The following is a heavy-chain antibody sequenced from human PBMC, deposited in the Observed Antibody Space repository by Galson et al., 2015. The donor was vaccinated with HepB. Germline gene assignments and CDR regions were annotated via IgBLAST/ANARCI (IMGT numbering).Heavy chain of an antibody. D-gene: IGHD3-22*01. CDR3: ASQQNYYDSIGYGPPFDS. CDR2: IKGDGSTT. J-gene: IGHJ4*02. CDR1: GFTFNTYW. V-gene: IGHV3-74*01. Sequence: SLRLSCAASGFTFNTYWMHWVRQAPGTGLVWVSRIKGDGSTTTYADSVKGRFTISRDNAENTLYLQMNSLRAEDTAVYYCASQQNYYDSIGYGPPFDSWGQGTLVTVSS.